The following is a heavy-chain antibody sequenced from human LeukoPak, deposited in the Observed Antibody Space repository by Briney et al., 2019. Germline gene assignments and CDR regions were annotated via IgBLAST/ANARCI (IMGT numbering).Heavy chain of an antibody. J-gene: IGHJ4*02. CDR1: GSTFTSHW. D-gene: IGHD2-2*01. Sequence: GASLKISCKDSGSTFTSHWIGWVRQMPGKGLEWMGVIYPADSETTYSPSFQGQVTISADKSISTAYLQWSSLKASDTAMYYCATPTTGCSSTSCYLLFWGQGTLVTVSS. CDR2: IYPADSET. V-gene: IGHV5-51*01. CDR3: ATPTTGCSSTSCYLLF.